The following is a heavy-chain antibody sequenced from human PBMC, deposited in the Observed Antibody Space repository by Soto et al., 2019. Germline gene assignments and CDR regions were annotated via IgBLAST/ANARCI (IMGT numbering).Heavy chain of an antibody. CDR2: IYYNGNT. J-gene: IGHJ6*02. CDR1: GGSISSDDYY. Sequence: TLSLTCSVSGGSISSDDYYWTWVRQPPGKGLEWIGHIYYNGNTYYNPSLKSRLTMSLDTSQNQFSLHLSSVIAADSALYFCARATTVTSSFFYYGLDVWGQGTTVTVSS. V-gene: IGHV4-30-4*08. D-gene: IGHD4-17*01. CDR3: ARATTVTSSFFYYGLDV.